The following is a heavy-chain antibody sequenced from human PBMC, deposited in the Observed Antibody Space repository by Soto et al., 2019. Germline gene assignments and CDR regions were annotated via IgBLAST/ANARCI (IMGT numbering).Heavy chain of an antibody. CDR1: GYTFTSYG. Sequence: ASVKVSCKASGYTFTSYGISWVRQAPGQGLEWMGWISAYNGNTNYAQKLQGRVTMTTDTSTSTAYMELRSLRSDDTAVYYCARGGRATVGATYYYYGMDVWGKGTTVTISS. J-gene: IGHJ6*04. CDR3: ARGGRATVGATYYYYGMDV. CDR2: ISAYNGNT. D-gene: IGHD1-26*01. V-gene: IGHV1-18*01.